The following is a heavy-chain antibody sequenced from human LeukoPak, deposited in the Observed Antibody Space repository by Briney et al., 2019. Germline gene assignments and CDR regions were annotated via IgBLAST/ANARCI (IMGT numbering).Heavy chain of an antibody. D-gene: IGHD3-9*01. CDR2: IIPIFGTA. CDR1: GGTFSSYA. V-gene: IGHV1-69*13. J-gene: IGHJ4*02. CDR3: ARDGPYTIFAAGGYFDY. Sequence: GASVKVSCKASGGTFSSYAISWLRQAPGQGLEWMGGIIPIFGTANYAQKFQGRVTITADESTSTAYMELSSLRSEDTAVYYCARDGPYTIFAAGGYFDYWGQGTLVTVSS.